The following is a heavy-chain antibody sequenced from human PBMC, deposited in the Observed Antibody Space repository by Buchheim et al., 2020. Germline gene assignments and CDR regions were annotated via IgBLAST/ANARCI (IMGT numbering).Heavy chain of an antibody. CDR1: EFTFSSYS. J-gene: IGHJ4*02. CDR3: ARVNMVDWSSTDY. D-gene: IGHD3-9*01. V-gene: IGHV3-48*01. CDR2: ISSSSSTI. Sequence: EVQLVESGGGLVQPGGSLRLSCAASEFTFSSYSMNWVRQAPGKGLEWVSYISSSSSTIYYADSVKGRFTISRDNAKNSRYLQMNSLRAEDTAVYYCARVNMVDWSSTDYWGQGTL.